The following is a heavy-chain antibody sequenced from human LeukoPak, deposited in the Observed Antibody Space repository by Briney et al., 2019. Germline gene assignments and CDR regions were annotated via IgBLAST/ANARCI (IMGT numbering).Heavy chain of an antibody. J-gene: IGHJ5*02. CDR3: VKEPRPNIVGATTFDP. CDR1: GFTFSSYA. V-gene: IGHV3-23*01. D-gene: IGHD1-26*01. Sequence: GGSLRLSCAASGFTFSSYAMSWVRQAPGKGLEWVSAISGSGGSTYYADSVKGRFTISRDNSKNTLYLQMNSLRAEDTAVYYCVKEPRPNIVGATTFDPWGQGTLVTVSS. CDR2: ISGSGGST.